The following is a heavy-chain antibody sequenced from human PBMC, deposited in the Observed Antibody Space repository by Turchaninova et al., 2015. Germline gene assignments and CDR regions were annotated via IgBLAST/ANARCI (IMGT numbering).Heavy chain of an antibody. J-gene: IGHJ6*02. CDR2: NIIQSGVT. CDR1: GSTLDTYD. CDR3: ARTSTLFRFMDV. V-gene: IGHV1-18*04. D-gene: IGHD2/OR15-2a*01. Sequence: QVLLVQSGAEVKKPGASVKVSCRGSGSTLDTYDITWVRQAPGQGLEWMGWNIIQSGVTKYAEETQGRLTVTTDKFTNTAYRELRSLRSDDTAGDYCARTSTLFRFMDVWGQGTTVTVSS.